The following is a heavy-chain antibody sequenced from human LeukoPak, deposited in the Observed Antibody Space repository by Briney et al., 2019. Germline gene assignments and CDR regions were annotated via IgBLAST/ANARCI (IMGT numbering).Heavy chain of an antibody. CDR1: GLTFSSYA. D-gene: IGHD3-22*01. J-gene: IGHJ4*02. V-gene: IGHV3-23*01. CDR3: AKELRSYDSSGSLED. CDR2: ISGSGGST. Sequence: GGSLRLSCAASGLTFSSYAMSWVRQAPGKGLEWVSAISGSGGSTYYADSVKGRFTISRDNSKNTLYLQMNSLRAEDTAVYYCAKELRSYDSSGSLEDWGQGTLVTVSS.